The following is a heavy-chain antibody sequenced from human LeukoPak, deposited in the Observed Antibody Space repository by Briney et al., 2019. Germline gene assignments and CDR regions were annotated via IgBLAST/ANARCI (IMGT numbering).Heavy chain of an antibody. V-gene: IGHV3-48*02. D-gene: IGHD3-10*01. Sequence: GGSLRLSCAASGFTFSSYSMNWVRQAPGKGLEWASYISSSSSTIYYADSVKGRFTISRDNAKNSLYLQMNSLRDEDTAVYYCASLLDMVRGVKGQRDYYYYYGMDVWGQGTTVTVSS. CDR1: GFTFSSYS. CDR3: ASLLDMVRGVKGQRDYYYYYGMDV. CDR2: ISSSSSTI. J-gene: IGHJ6*02.